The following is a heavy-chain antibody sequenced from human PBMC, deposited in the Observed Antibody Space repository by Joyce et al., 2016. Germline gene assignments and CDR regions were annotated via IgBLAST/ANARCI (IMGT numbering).Heavy chain of an antibody. J-gene: IGHJ6*02. D-gene: IGHD1-1*01. CDR3: ATTVGWPYGLAA. CDR2: ISSFGNTT. V-gene: IGHV3-74*01. Sequence: EVQLVESGGGLIQPGGSLRLSCAASGFTFSRYWMHWVRQAPGKGLEWVSRISSFGNTTTYADAVKGRFTVSRDNAKYTVYLQMKTLRAEDTAIYDCATTVGWPYGLAAWGQGATVTVSS. CDR1: GFTFSRYW.